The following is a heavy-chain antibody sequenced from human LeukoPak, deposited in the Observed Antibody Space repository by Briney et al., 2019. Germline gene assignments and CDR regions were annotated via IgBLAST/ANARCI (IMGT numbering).Heavy chain of an antibody. CDR2: ISSSSSYI. CDR1: GFTFSSYS. CDR3: ARGRPDSSGYPFDY. J-gene: IGHJ4*02. V-gene: IGHV3-21*01. D-gene: IGHD3-22*01. Sequence: GGSLRLSCAASGFTFSSYSMNWVRQAPGKGLEWVSSISSSSSYIYYADSVKGRFTISRDNAKNSLYLQMNSLRAEDTAVYYCARGRPDSSGYPFDYWGQGTLVTVPS.